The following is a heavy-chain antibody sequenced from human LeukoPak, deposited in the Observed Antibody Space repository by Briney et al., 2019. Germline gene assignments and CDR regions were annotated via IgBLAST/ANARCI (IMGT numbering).Heavy chain of an antibody. CDR3: ARDHPVAGTGY. V-gene: IGHV3-48*04. CDR1: GFTFSSYG. J-gene: IGHJ4*02. CDR2: ISSSSSTI. D-gene: IGHD6-19*01. Sequence: PGGSLRLSCAASGFTFSSYGMHWVRQAPGKGLEWVSYISSSSSTIYYADSVKGRFTISRDNAKNSLYLQMNSLRAEDTAVYYCARDHPVAGTGYWGQGTLVTVSS.